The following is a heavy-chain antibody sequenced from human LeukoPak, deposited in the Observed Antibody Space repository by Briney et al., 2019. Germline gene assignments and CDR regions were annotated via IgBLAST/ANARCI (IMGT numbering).Heavy chain of an antibody. CDR2: INPSGGST. CDR3: ARDAGAAASFDY. V-gene: IGHV1-46*01. CDR1: GYTFTSYY. D-gene: IGHD6-13*01. Sequence: ASVKVSCKASGYTFTSYYMHWVRQAPGQGLGWMGIINPSGGSTSYAQKFQGRVTMTRDTSTSTVYMELSSLRSEDTAVYYCARDAGAAASFDYWGQGTLVTVSS. J-gene: IGHJ4*02.